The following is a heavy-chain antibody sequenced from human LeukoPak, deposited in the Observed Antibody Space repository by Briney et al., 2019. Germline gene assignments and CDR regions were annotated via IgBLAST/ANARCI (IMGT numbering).Heavy chain of an antibody. V-gene: IGHV1-2*02. Sequence: ASVKVSCKASGYTFTGYYMHWVRQAPGQGLEWMGWINPNSGGTNYAQKFQGRVTMTRDTSISTAYMELSRLRSDDTAVYYCARATQTRYCSSTSCLDAFDIWGQGTMVTVSS. J-gene: IGHJ3*02. CDR3: ARATQTRYCSSTSCLDAFDI. CDR1: GYTFTGYY. CDR2: INPNSGGT. D-gene: IGHD2-2*01.